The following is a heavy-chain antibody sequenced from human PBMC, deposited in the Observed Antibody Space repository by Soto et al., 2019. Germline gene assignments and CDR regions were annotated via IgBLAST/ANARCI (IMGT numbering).Heavy chain of an antibody. CDR1: GFTFSSYS. D-gene: IGHD3-22*01. Sequence: GGSLRLSCAASGFTFSSYSMNWVRQAPGKGLEWVSSISSSSSYIYYADSVKGRFTISRDNAKNSLYLQMNSLRAEDTAVYYCARDWYLYYDSSAVAYYYYGMDVWGQGTTVTVSS. V-gene: IGHV3-21*01. CDR2: ISSSSSYI. J-gene: IGHJ6*02. CDR3: ARDWYLYYDSSAVAYYYYGMDV.